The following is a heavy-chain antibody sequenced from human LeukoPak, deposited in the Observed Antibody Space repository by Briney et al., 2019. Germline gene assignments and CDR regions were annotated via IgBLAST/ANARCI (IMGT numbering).Heavy chain of an antibody. D-gene: IGHD5-12*01. CDR3: AGLEGYSGYDGRGDY. CDR2: TSSSGETT. J-gene: IGHJ4*02. Sequence: GGSLRLSCVASGFTFSSYAMSWVRQAAGKGLEWVSSTSSSGETTYYADSVKGRFTISRDNSRNTLYLQMNSLRAEDTAVYYCAGLEGYSGYDGRGDYWGQGTLVTVSS. V-gene: IGHV3-23*01. CDR1: GFTFSSYA.